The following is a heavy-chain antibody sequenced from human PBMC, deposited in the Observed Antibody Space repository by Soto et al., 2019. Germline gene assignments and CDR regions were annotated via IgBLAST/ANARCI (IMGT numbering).Heavy chain of an antibody. Sequence: QITLKESGPPLVKPTQTLTLTCTFSGFSLSTSGVGVRWIRQPPGKALEWLALIYWDDDKRYSPSLKSRLTITKDTSKNQVVLTMTNMDPVDSATYYCAHRRSSGWYSWNIDFDYWGQGTLVTVSS. CDR1: GFSLSTSGVG. CDR2: IYWDDDK. CDR3: AHRRSSGWYSWNIDFDY. V-gene: IGHV2-5*02. D-gene: IGHD6-19*01. J-gene: IGHJ4*02.